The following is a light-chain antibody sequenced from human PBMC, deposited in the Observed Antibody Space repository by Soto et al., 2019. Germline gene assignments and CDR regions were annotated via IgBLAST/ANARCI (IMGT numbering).Light chain of an antibody. J-gene: IGKJ5*01. CDR1: QSISSY. Sequence: DIHMTQSPSSLSAALGDRVTITFRASQSISSYLNWYQQKPGKAPKLLISAASSLQSGVPSRFSGSGSGTDFTLTISSLQPEDFATYYCQQSYSTPITFGQGTRLEI. CDR2: AAS. CDR3: QQSYSTPIT. V-gene: IGKV1-39*01.